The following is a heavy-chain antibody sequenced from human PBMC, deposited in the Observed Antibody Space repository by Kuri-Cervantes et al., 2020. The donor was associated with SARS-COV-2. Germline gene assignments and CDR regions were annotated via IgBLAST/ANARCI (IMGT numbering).Heavy chain of an antibody. Sequence: GGSLRLSCAASGFTFSSYWMSWVRQAPGKGLEWVANIKQDGSEKYYVDSAKGRFTISRDNAKNSLYLQMNSLRAEDTAVYYCARETSGYEYYFDYWGQGTLVTVSS. CDR3: ARETSGYEYYFDY. CDR1: GFTFSSYW. D-gene: IGHD5-12*01. CDR2: IKQDGSEK. V-gene: IGHV3-7*01. J-gene: IGHJ4*02.